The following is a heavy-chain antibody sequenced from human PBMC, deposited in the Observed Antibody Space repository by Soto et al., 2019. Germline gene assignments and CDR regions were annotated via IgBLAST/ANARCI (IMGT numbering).Heavy chain of an antibody. CDR1: GFTFRSYS. CDR3: ARDGLYSSGWRGYFDF. V-gene: IGHV3-48*02. J-gene: IGHJ4*02. Sequence: PGGSLRLSCASSGFTFRSYSMNWVRQAPGKGLEWVSFISGIGETKYYADSVKGRFTISRDNAKNSLYLQMSSLTDEDTAVYYCARDGLYSSGWRGYFDFWGQGIPVTVSS. CDR2: ISGIGETK. D-gene: IGHD6-19*01.